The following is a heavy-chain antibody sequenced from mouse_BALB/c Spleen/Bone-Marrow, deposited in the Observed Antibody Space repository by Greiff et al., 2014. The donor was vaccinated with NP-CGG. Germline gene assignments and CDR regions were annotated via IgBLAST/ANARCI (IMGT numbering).Heavy chain of an antibody. V-gene: IGHV1S135*01. CDR2: IDPFNGVT. D-gene: IGHD2-4*01. CDR3: ARRVITTGPGFAY. Sequence: EVQLQQSGPELMKPGASVKISCKASGYSFTNYYIHWVKQSHGKSLEWIGYIDPFNGVTTYNQKFKGKATLTVDKSSNTAYMHLSSRTSEDSAVFYCARRVITTGPGFAYWGQGTLVTVSA. J-gene: IGHJ3*01. CDR1: GYSFTNYY.